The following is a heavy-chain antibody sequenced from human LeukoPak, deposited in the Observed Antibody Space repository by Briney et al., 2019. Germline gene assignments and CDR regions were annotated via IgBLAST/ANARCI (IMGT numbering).Heavy chain of an antibody. CDR3: ARDAGYCTNGVCYDYYYGMDV. J-gene: IGHJ6*02. D-gene: IGHD2-8*01. CDR2: ISSSSSYI. Sequence: GGSLRLSCAASGFTFSSYSMNWVRQAPGKGLEWVSSISSSSSYIYYADSVKGRFTISRDNAKNSLYLQMNSLRAEDTAVYYCARDAGYCTNGVCYDYYYGMDVWGQGTTVTVSS. V-gene: IGHV3-21*01. CDR1: GFTFSSYS.